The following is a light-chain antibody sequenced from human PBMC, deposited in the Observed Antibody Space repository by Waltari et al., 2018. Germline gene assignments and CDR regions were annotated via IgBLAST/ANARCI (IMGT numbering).Light chain of an antibody. V-gene: IGLV1-51*01. CDR2: DNN. CDR1: RSNVGNHY. J-gene: IGLJ3*02. CDR3: GTWDSSLSGSWV. Sequence: QSVLTQPPSVSAAAGQKVTISCSGSRSNVGNHYVSWYQQFPGTAPKLLIRDNNRRPGGIPDRFSGSKSATSATRDITGLQTGDEADYYGGTWDSSLSGSWVFGGGTKLTVL.